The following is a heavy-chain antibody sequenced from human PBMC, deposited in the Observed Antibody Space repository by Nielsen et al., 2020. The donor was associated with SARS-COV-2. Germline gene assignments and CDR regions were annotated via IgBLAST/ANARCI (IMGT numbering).Heavy chain of an antibody. V-gene: IGHV3-9*01. Sequence: SLKISCAASGFTFDDYAMHWVWQAPGKGLEWVSGISWNSGSIGYADSVKGRFTISRDNAKNSLYLQMNSLRAEDTALYYCAKDTYNLYYYGMDVWGQGTTVTVSS. CDR2: ISWNSGSI. D-gene: IGHD1-1*01. CDR3: AKDTYNLYYYGMDV. CDR1: GFTFDDYA. J-gene: IGHJ6*02.